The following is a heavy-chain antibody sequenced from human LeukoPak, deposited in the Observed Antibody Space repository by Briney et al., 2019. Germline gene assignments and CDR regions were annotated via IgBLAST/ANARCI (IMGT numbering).Heavy chain of an antibody. V-gene: IGHV3-74*01. J-gene: IGHJ3*02. Sequence: PGGSLRLSCAASGFTFSSHWIHWVRQAPGKGLVWVSRINGDGTSTSYADSVNGRFTISRDNSKNMLYLQINSLRAEDTAVYFCARGSTLRPRSVFEMWGQGTLVTVSS. CDR3: ARGSTLRPRSVFEM. CDR2: INGDGTST. CDR1: GFTFSSHW. D-gene: IGHD3-3*01.